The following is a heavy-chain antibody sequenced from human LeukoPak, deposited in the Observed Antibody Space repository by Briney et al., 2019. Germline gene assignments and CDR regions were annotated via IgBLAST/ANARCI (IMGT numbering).Heavy chain of an antibody. CDR3: ARDRGHTAIDY. CDR1: GFTFSSYW. D-gene: IGHD5-18*01. V-gene: IGHV3-74*01. CDR2: INSDGSTT. J-gene: IGHJ4*02. Sequence: GGSLRLSCAASGFTFSSYWMHWVRQAPGKGLVWVSRINSDGSTTSYADSVKGRFTISRDNAKNTLYLQMNSLRAEDTAAYYCARDRGHTAIDYWGQGTLVTVSS.